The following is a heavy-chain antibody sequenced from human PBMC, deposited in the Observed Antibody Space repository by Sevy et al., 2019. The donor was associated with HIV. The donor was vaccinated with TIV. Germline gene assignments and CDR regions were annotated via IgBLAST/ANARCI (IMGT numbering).Heavy chain of an antibody. J-gene: IGHJ4*02. CDR2: ISSSSSYI. CDR3: ARDGHCSSTSCSNGFDY. V-gene: IGHV3-21*01. CDR1: GFTFSSYS. D-gene: IGHD2-2*01. Sequence: GGSLRLSCAASGFTFSSYSMNWVRQAPGKGLEWVSSISSSSSYIYYADSVKGRFTISRDNAKISLYLQMNSLSAEDTAVYYCARDGHCSSTSCSNGFDYWGQGTLVTVSS.